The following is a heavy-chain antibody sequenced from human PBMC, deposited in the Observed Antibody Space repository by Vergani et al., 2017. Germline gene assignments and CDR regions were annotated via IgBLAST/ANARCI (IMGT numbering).Heavy chain of an antibody. D-gene: IGHD3-22*01. CDR3: ARARGYYDSSGYYYVDGMDV. Sequence: QVQLVQSGAEVKKPGASVKVSCKASAYTFTGYYMHWVRQAPGQGLEWMGWINPNSGGTNYAQKFQGRVTMTRDTSISTAYMELSRLRSDDTAVYYCARARGYYDSSGYYYVDGMDVWGQGTTVTVSS. CDR2: INPNSGGT. J-gene: IGHJ6*02. V-gene: IGHV1-2*02. CDR1: AYTFTGYY.